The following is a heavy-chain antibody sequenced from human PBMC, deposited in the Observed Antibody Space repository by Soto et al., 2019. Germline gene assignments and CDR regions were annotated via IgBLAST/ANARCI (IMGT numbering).Heavy chain of an antibody. J-gene: IGHJ6*02. CDR3: AREGGIAVAHHLRLGMDV. Sequence: GGTNYAQKFQGWVTMTRDTSISTAYMELSRLRSDDTAVYYCAREGGIAVAHHLRLGMDVWGQGTTVTVSS. V-gene: IGHV1-2*04. D-gene: IGHD6-19*01. CDR2: GGT.